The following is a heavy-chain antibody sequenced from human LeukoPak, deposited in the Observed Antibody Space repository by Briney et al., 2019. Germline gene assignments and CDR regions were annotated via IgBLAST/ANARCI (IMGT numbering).Heavy chain of an antibody. CDR3: LRGDRRDY. J-gene: IGHJ4*02. CDR2: IDSSGGYM. V-gene: IGHV3-21*06. CDR1: GFTLTNAW. Sequence: GGSLRLSCAASGFTLTNAWMNWVRQAPGKGLEWVSSIDSSGGYMFYADSVKGRFIISRDNAKDSLYLQMNSLRVEDTAVYYCLRGDRRDYWGQGTLVTVSS.